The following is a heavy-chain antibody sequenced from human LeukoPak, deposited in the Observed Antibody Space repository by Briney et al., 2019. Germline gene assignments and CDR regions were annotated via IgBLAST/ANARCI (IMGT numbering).Heavy chain of an antibody. V-gene: IGHV3-7*03. CDR1: GFVFGHSW. Sequence: GGSLRLSCEASGFVFGHSWMSWVRQAPGKGLEWVANINLVGSEINYFDSLTGRLTISRDNAKDSLYLQMNGLRAEDTAVYFCVRDRGYSTFDYWGQGTLVTVSS. D-gene: IGHD3-22*01. J-gene: IGHJ4*02. CDR3: VRDRGYSTFDY. CDR2: INLVGSEI.